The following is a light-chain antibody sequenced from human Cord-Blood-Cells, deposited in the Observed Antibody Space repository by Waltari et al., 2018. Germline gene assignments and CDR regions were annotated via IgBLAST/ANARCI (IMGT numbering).Light chain of an antibody. Sequence: QSALTQPASVSGSPGQSITISCTGTRSDVGGYNYVSWYQQHPGNAPKLMIYDVSNRPSGVSNRFSGSKSGNTASLTISGLQAEDEADYYCSSYTSSSTYVVFGGVTKLTVL. CDR3: SSYTSSSTYVV. J-gene: IGLJ2*01. CDR2: DVS. V-gene: IGLV2-14*01. CDR1: RSDVGGYNY.